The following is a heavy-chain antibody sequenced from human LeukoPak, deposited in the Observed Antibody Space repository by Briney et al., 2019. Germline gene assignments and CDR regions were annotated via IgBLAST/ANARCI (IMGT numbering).Heavy chain of an antibody. J-gene: IGHJ3*02. V-gene: IGHV4-38-2*02. CDR1: GYSISSGYY. D-gene: IGHD4-17*01. CDR2: VYHSGST. CDR3: ARHSLRFDI. Sequence: PSETLSLTCTVSGYSISSGYYWGWIRQPPGQGLEWTGSVYHSGSTYYNPSLKSRVTISVDTSKNQFSLKLSSVTAADTAVYYCARHSLRFDIWGQGTMVTVSS.